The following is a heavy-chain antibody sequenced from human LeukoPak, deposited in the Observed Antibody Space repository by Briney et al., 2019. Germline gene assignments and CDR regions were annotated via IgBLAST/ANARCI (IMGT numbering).Heavy chain of an antibody. CDR1: GFTVSSNY. Sequence: PGGSLRLSCVVSGFTVSSNYMSWVRQAPGKVLEWVSMFYSGGSTFYADSVKGRFTIARDSSKNTLYLQMNSLRAEDTAVYYCVTYQLLLYGFDYWGQGTLVTVSS. V-gene: IGHV3-66*01. D-gene: IGHD2-2*01. J-gene: IGHJ4*02. CDR3: VTYQLLLYGFDY. CDR2: FYSGGST.